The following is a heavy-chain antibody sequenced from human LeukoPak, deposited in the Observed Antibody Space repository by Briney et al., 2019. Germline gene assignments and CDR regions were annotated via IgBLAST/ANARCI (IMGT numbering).Heavy chain of an antibody. CDR2: IRNDGSDT. CDR1: GFSFSDTW. J-gene: IGHJ4*02. V-gene: IGHV3-74*01. CDR3: ARDWFHAIDY. Sequence: GGSLRLSCAASGFSFSDTWMDWVRQAPGKGLVGVSRIRNDGSDTRYAESVKGRFTISRDNAKTTLYLQMNSLRAEDTAVYYCARDWFHAIDYWGQGILVTVSS. D-gene: IGHD2/OR15-2a*01.